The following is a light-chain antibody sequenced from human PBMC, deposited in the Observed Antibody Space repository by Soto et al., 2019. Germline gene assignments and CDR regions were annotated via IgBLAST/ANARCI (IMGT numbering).Light chain of an antibody. CDR2: LGS. V-gene: IGKV2-28*01. CDR3: MQSLHTPPT. Sequence: DIVMTQSPLPLPVTPGEPASISCRASQSLLHSVGYNYVDWYLQKPGQSPQLLIYLGSNRASGVPDRLSGSGSGTDFTLKISRVEDEDVGVYFCMQSLHTPPTFGGGTKVEIK. J-gene: IGKJ4*01. CDR1: QSLLHSVGYNY.